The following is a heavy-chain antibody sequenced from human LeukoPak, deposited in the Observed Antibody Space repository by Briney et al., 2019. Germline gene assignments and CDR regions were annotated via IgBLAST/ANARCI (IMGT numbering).Heavy chain of an antibody. CDR3: ARESGGYPHGY. CDR2: INPSGGST. J-gene: IGHJ4*02. V-gene: IGHV1-46*01. CDR1: GYTFTSYY. Sequence: EASVTVSCKASGYTFTSYYMHWVRQAPGQGLEWMGIINPSGGSTSYAQKFQGRVTMTRDTSTSTVYMELSSLRSEDTAVYYCARESGGYPHGYWGQGTLVTVSS. D-gene: IGHD5-12*01.